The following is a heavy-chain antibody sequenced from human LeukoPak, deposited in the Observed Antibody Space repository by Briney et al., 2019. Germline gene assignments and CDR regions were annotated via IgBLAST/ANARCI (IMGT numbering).Heavy chain of an antibody. CDR2: ISNRGATT. J-gene: IGHJ4*02. Sequence: VGSLRLSCEASGYIFSSYAMSWVRQAPGKGLEWVSVISNRGATTDYADSVKGRFTISRDNSKNTLSLQMNSLRAEDTAVYYCAKEELYYYGSGTYYTLAPFDYWGQGTLVTVSS. CDR3: AKEELYYYGSGTYYTLAPFDY. V-gene: IGHV3-23*01. D-gene: IGHD3-10*01. CDR1: GYIFSSYA.